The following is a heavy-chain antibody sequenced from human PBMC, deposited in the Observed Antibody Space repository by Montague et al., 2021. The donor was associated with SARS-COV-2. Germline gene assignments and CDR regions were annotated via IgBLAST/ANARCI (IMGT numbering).Heavy chain of an antibody. D-gene: IGHD3-3*01. V-gene: IGHV4-59*01. CDR3: AREYRLQYLEWTGTRYDYYGMDI. CDR1: GDSIRTNY. J-gene: IGHJ6*02. CDR2: VDKSDNT. Sequence: SETLSLTCTVSGDSIRTNYWSWIRQPPGKGLEWIGYVDKSDNTDYNPSLKSRVAISIDTANNRLSLNLGSVTAADTAVYYCAREYRLQYLEWTGTRYDYYGMDIWGQGATVTVSS.